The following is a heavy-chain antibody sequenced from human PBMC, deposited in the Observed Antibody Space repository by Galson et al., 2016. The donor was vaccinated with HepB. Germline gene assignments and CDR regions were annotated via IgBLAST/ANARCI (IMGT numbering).Heavy chain of an antibody. CDR3: ARRTLQPSFDY. CDR1: GGSIDSSFYF. CDR2: IYYSGNT. J-gene: IGHJ4*02. Sequence: SETLSLTCTVSGGSIDSSFYFWGWVRQPPGKGLEWIGSIYYSGNTYNNPSLKTRVSMSVDTSKNHFSLELSSVTAADTAVYYCARRTLQPSFDYWGQGTPVSVSS. V-gene: IGHV4-39*02. D-gene: IGHD1-14*01.